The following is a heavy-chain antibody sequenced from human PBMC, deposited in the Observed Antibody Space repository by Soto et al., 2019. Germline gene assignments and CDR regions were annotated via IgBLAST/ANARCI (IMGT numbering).Heavy chain of an antibody. CDR2: IYHSGST. Sequence: PSEALSLTCPGSGGSIRCGGYSWSWIRQPPGKGLEWIGYIYHSGSTYYNPSLKSRVTISVDRSKNQFSLKLSSVTAADTAVYYCARTPDIWGKGTMVT. V-gene: IGHV4-30-2*01. J-gene: IGHJ3*02. CDR3: ARTPDI. CDR1: GGSIRCGGYS.